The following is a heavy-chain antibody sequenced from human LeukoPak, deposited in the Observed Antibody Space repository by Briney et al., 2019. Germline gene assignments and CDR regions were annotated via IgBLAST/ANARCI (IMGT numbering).Heavy chain of an antibody. CDR3: ARDPAWAADSLHWVDP. V-gene: IGHV4-38-2*02. CDR1: GYSISSGHY. J-gene: IGHJ5*02. CDR2: IYHSGST. D-gene: IGHD6-13*01. Sequence: SETLSLTCTVSGYSISSGHYWGWIRQSPDKGLEWIGSIYHSGSTYYNPSLKSRVTISVDTSKNQYSLKLTSVTAADTAIYYCARDPAWAADSLHWVDPWGQGTRVTVSS.